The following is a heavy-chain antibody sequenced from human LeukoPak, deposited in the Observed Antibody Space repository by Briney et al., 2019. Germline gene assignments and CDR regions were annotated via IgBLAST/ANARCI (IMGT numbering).Heavy chain of an antibody. D-gene: IGHD2-2*01. CDR2: ISAYNGNT. Sequence: ASVKVSCKASGFTFTSYGINWVRRAPGQGLEWMGWISAYNGNTNYAQKLQGRVTMTTDTSTSTAYMELRSLRSDDTAVYYCARDLLVSGPEQLLFFSYWGQGTLFTVSS. V-gene: IGHV1-18*04. CDR1: GFTFTSYG. J-gene: IGHJ4*02. CDR3: ARDLLVSGPEQLLFFSY.